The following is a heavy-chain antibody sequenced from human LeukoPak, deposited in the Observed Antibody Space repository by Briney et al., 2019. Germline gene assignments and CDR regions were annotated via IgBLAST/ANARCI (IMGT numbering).Heavy chain of an antibody. J-gene: IGHJ4*02. CDR1: GYTFTSYG. V-gene: IGHV1-18*01. Sequence: ASVKVSCKASGYTFTSYGISWVRQAPGQGLEWMGWISAYNGNTNYAQKLQGRVTMTTDTSTSTAYMELRSLRSDDTAVYYCAGIELWFGELSHFDYWGQGTLVTASS. D-gene: IGHD3-10*01. CDR3: AGIELWFGELSHFDY. CDR2: ISAYNGNT.